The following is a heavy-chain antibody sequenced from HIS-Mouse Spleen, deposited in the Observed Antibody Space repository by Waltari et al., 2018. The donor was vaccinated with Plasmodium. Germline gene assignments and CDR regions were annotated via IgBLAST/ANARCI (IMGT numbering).Heavy chain of an antibody. CDR1: GFTFRSFW. CDR2: IKQEGSEK. Sequence: EEELVESGGGLVQPGGSLRLSCAASGFTFRSFWMRWVRQAPGKGLEWVANIKQEGSEKYYVDSVKGRFTISRDNAKNSLYLQMNSLRAEDTAVYYCARDQGYDFWSAQNWFDPWGQGTLVTVSS. V-gene: IGHV3-7*01. CDR3: ARDQGYDFWSAQNWFDP. D-gene: IGHD3-3*01. J-gene: IGHJ5*02.